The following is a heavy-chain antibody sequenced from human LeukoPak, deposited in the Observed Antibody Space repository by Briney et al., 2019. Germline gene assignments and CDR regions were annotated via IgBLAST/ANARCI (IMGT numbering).Heavy chain of an antibody. CDR1: GFTFSSYW. D-gene: IGHD3-3*01. J-gene: IGHJ4*02. Sequence: PGGSLRLSCAASGFTFSSYWMHWVRQAPGKGLVWVSRINSDGSSTSYAGSVKGRFTISRDNAKNTLYLQMNSLTADDTAVYYCARVKSAHFDYWGQGTLVTVSS. V-gene: IGHV3-74*01. CDR3: ARVKSAHFDY. CDR2: INSDGSST.